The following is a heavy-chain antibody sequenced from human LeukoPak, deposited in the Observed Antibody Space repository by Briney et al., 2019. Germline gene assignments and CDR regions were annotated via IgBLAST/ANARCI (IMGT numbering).Heavy chain of an antibody. J-gene: IGHJ3*02. CDR3: ARVGDSHDAFDI. D-gene: IGHD2-21*02. CDR2: IIPIFGTA. CDR1: GGTFSSYA. Sequence: SVKVSCKASGGTFSSYAISWVRQPPGQGLEWMGGIIPIFGTANYAQKFQGRVTITADKSTSTAYMELSSLRSEDTAVYYCARVGDSHDAFDIWGQGTMVTVSS. V-gene: IGHV1-69*06.